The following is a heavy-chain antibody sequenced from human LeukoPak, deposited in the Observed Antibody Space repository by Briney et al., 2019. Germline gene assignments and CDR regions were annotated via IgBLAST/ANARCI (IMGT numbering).Heavy chain of an antibody. D-gene: IGHD3-10*01. CDR3: ALVWFGESLNLFDY. CDR2: IYHSGST. V-gene: IGHV4-38-2*02. Sequence: PSETLSLTCTVSGYSISSGYYWGWIRQPPGKGLEWIGSIYHSGSTYYNPSLKSRVTISVDTSKNQFSLKLSSVTAADTAVYYCALVWFGESLNLFDYWGQGTLVTVSS. J-gene: IGHJ4*02. CDR1: GYSISSGYY.